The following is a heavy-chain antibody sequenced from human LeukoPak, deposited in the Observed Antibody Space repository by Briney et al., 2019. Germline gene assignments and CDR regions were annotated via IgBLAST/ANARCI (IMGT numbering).Heavy chain of an antibody. CDR1: GYTFTGYY. V-gene: IGHV1-2*02. D-gene: IGHD1-1*01. J-gene: IGHJ5*02. CDR2: INPNSSGT. Sequence: ASVKVSCKASGYTFTGYYMHWVRQAPGQGLEWMGWINPNSSGTNYAQKFQGRVTMTRDTSISTAYMELSRLRSDDTAVYYCARDRRLERLSSTYNWFDPWGQGTLVTVSS. CDR3: ARDRRLERLSSTYNWFDP.